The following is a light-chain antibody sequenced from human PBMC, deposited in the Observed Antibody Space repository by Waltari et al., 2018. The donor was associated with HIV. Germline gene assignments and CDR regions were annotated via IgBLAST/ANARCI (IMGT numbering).Light chain of an antibody. CDR1: SSNIGARFD. J-gene: IGLJ3*02. V-gene: IGLV1-40*01. Sequence: QSVLPQPPSVSGAPGQRVTISCTGSSSNIGARFDVHWYQQLPGTAPKLLIYCDNDRPAGGPDRFAGSKSGASDSLAITGLQAEDEADYYCQSYDSSLGGSVFGGGTKLTGL. CDR3: QSYDSSLGGSV. CDR2: CDN.